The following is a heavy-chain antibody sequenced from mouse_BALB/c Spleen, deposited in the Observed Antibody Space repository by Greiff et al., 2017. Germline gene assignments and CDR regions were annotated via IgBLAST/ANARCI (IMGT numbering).Heavy chain of an antibody. CDR3: ARVGDGYYGDY. V-gene: IGHV5-17*02. Sequence: EVMLVESGGGLVQPGGSRKLSCAASGFTFSSFGMHWVRQAPEKGLEWVAYISSGSSTIYYADTVKGRFTISRDNPKNTLFLQMTSLRSEDTAMYYCARVGDGYYGDYWGQGTTLTVSS. CDR2: ISSGSSTI. CDR1: GFTFSSFG. J-gene: IGHJ2*01. D-gene: IGHD2-3*01.